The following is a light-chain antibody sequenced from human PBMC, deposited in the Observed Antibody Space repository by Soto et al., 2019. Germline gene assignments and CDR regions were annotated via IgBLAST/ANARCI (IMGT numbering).Light chain of an antibody. CDR3: QSYDSSLSGYV. V-gene: IGLV1-40*01. Sequence: QAVVTQPPSVSGAPGQTVTISCTGSSSNIGAGYDVHWYQQLPGTAPKLLIYGNSNRPSGVPDRFSGSKSGTSASLAITGLQAEDEADYYCQSYDSSLSGYVFGTGTKLTVL. J-gene: IGLJ1*01. CDR1: SSNIGAGYD. CDR2: GNS.